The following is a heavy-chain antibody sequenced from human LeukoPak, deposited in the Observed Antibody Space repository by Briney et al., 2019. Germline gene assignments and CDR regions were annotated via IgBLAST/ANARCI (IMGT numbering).Heavy chain of an antibody. CDR2: ISAYNGNT. Sequence: EASVKVSCKASGYTFTSYGISWVRQAPGQGLEWMGWISAYNGNTNYAQKLQGRVTMTTDTSTSTAYMELRSLRSDDTAVYYCARDYIVLMVYAAGEGFVPFDPWGQGTLVTVSS. CDR1: GYTFTSYG. CDR3: ARDYIVLMVYAAGEGFVPFDP. D-gene: IGHD2-8*01. V-gene: IGHV1-18*01. J-gene: IGHJ5*02.